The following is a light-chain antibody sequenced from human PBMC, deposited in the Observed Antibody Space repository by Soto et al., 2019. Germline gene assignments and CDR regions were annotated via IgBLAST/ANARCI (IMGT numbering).Light chain of an antibody. CDR3: QDYGSSRT. Sequence: IVLTQSPGTLSLSPGERATLSCRASQSVGSNYLAWYQQKPGQAPRLLIYGASSRATGIPDRFSGSGSGTDFTLTISRLEPEDFAIYYCQDYGSSRTFGQGTKVDIK. CDR2: GAS. CDR1: QSVGSNY. V-gene: IGKV3-20*01. J-gene: IGKJ1*01.